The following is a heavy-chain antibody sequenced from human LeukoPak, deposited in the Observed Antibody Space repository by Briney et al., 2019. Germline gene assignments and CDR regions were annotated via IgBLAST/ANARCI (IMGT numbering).Heavy chain of an antibody. CDR3: AKEGETGPFDY. CDR1: GFTFSSYG. D-gene: IGHD2-21*01. CDR2: ISYDGSNK. V-gene: IGHV3-30*18. J-gene: IGHJ4*02. Sequence: GGSLRLSCAASGFTFSSYGMPWVRQAPGKGLEWVAVISYDGSNKYYADSVKGRFTISRDNSKNTLYLQMNSLRAEDTAVYYCAKEGETGPFDYWGQGTLVTVSS.